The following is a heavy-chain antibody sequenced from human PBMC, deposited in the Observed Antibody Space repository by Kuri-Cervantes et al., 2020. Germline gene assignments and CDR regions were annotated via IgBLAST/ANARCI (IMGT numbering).Heavy chain of an antibody. CDR1: GFTFSSYA. CDR3: ARSPRYDSSGYRDYFDY. V-gene: IGHV3-30*04. Sequence: GGSLRLSCAASGFTFSSYAMHWVRQAPGKGLEWVAVISYDGSYKYYAGSAKGRFTISRDNAKNSLYLQMNSLRAEDTAVYYRARSPRYDSSGYRDYFDYWGQGALVTVSS. CDR2: ISYDGSYK. J-gene: IGHJ4*02. D-gene: IGHD3-22*01.